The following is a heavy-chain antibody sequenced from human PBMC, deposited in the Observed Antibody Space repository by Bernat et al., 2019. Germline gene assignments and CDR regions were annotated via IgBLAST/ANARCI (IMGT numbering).Heavy chain of an antibody. CDR1: EFTFSNFA. CDR3: AKPIVGIRRGNFDL. CDR2: IRDSGGTT. J-gene: IGHJ2*01. V-gene: IGHV3-23*01. Sequence: EVQLLESGGGLLQPGGSLRLSCAASEFTFSNFAMSWVRQAPGRGLEWVSTIRDSGGTTYYADSVKGRFTISRDNSKNTLYLQMDSLRAEDTAVYFCAKPIVGIRRGNFDLWGRGTLVTVSS. D-gene: IGHD1-26*01.